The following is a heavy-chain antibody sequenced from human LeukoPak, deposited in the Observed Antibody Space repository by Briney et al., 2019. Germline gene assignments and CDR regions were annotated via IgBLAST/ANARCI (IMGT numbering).Heavy chain of an antibody. D-gene: IGHD2-15*01. CDR3: AKGGYCSGGSCYAVGPTDLYFGY. V-gene: IGHV3-74*01. CDR1: GFTFSSYW. J-gene: IGHJ4*02. CDR2: INSDGSST. Sequence: GGSLRLSCAASGFTFSSYWMHWVRQAPGKGLVWVSRINSDGSSTSYADSVKGRFTISRDNSKNTLYLQMNSLRAEDTAVYYCAKGGYCSGGSCYAVGPTDLYFGYWGQGTLVTVSS.